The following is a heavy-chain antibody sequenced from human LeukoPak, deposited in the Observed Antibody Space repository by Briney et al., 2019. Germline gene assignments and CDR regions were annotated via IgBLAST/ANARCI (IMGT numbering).Heavy chain of an antibody. CDR1: GFTFSDYY. D-gene: IGHD3-3*01. CDR3: ARGRPYYDFWSGGDWFDP. Sequence: GGSLRLSCAASGFTFSDYYMSWIRQAPGKGLEWVSYISSSGSTIYYADSVKGRFTISRDNAKNSLYLQMNSLRAEDTAVYYCARGRPYYDFWSGGDWFDPWGQGTLVTVSS. CDR2: ISSSGSTI. V-gene: IGHV3-11*04. J-gene: IGHJ5*02.